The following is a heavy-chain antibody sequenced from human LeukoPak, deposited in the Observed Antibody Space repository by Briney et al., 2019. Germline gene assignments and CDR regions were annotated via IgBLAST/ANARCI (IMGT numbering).Heavy chain of an antibody. Sequence: PSETLSLTCTVSGGSISSSSYYWGWIRQPPGKGLEWIGYIYYSGSTNYNPSLKSRVTISVDTSKNQFPLKLSSVTAADTAVYYCARLRGYSSSWYPDLRGYYYYYMDVWGKGTTVTVSS. J-gene: IGHJ6*03. V-gene: IGHV4-61*05. D-gene: IGHD6-13*01. CDR2: IYYSGST. CDR1: GGSISSSSYY. CDR3: ARLRGYSSSWYPDLRGYYYYYMDV.